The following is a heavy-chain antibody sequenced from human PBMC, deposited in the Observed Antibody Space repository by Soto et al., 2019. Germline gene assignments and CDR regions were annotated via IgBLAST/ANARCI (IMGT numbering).Heavy chain of an antibody. D-gene: IGHD6-6*01. CDR3: ARSEYSSFYYYYYMDV. CDR2: IKQDGSEK. CDR1: GFTFSSYW. V-gene: IGHV3-7*01. Sequence: GGSLRLSCAASGFTFSSYWMSWVRQAPGKGLEWVANIKQDGSEKYYVDSVKGRFTISRDNAKNSLYLQMNSLRAEDTAVYYCARSEYSSFYYYYYMDVWGKGTTVTVSS. J-gene: IGHJ6*03.